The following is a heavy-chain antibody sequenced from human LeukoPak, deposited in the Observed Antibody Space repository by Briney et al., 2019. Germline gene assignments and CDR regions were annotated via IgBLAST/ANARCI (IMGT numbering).Heavy chain of an antibody. D-gene: IGHD3-10*01. Sequence: GGSLRLSCAASGFTVSSNYMSWVRQAPGKGLERVSVIYSGGSTYYADSVKGRFTISRDNSKNTLYLQMNSLRAEDTAVYYCAREGKSGAFDPWGQGTLVTVSS. V-gene: IGHV3-66*02. CDR3: AREGKSGAFDP. CDR2: IYSGGST. J-gene: IGHJ5*02. CDR1: GFTVSSNY.